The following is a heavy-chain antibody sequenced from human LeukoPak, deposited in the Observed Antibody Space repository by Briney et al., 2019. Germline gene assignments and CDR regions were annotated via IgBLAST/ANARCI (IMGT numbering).Heavy chain of an antibody. CDR2: IKSKTDGGTT. CDR1: GFTFNNAW. Sequence: GGSLRLSCAASGFTFNNAWMNWVRQAPGKGLEWVGRIKSKTDGGTTDYAAPVKGRFTISRDDSKNTLYLQMTSLKTEDTAVYYCTTFYVVVTPTVDYWGQGTLVTVSS. J-gene: IGHJ4*02. CDR3: TTFYVVVTPTVDY. V-gene: IGHV3-15*07. D-gene: IGHD2-21*02.